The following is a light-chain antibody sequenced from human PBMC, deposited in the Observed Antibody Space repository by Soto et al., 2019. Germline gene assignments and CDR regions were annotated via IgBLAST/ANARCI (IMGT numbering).Light chain of an antibody. Sequence: LTQPASVSGSPGQSITISCAGTSSYLGAYKYVSWYQQHPNKAPKLILYEVSRRPSGVSNRFSGSKSGNTASLTISVLLAEDEADYSCSSYTNTSTLVFGTGTKVTVL. CDR3: SSYTNTSTLV. CDR2: EVS. J-gene: IGLJ1*01. CDR1: SSYLGAYKY. V-gene: IGLV2-14*03.